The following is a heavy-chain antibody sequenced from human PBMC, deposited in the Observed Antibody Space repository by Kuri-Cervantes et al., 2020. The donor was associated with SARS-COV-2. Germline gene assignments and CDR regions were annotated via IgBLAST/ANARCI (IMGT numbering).Heavy chain of an antibody. CDR3: LGSYDAFDI. D-gene: IGHD3-10*01. CDR2: IRYDGSNK. Sequence: GESLKISCAASGFTFSNYGMHWVRQAPGKGLEWVAFIRYDGSNKYYADSVKGRFTISRDNSKNTLYLQMNSLRAEDTAVYYCLGSYDAFDIWGQGTRVTVSS. CDR1: GFTFSNYG. J-gene: IGHJ3*02. V-gene: IGHV3-30*02.